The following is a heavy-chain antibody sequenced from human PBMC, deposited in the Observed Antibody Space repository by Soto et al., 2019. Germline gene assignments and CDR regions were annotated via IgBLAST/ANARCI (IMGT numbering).Heavy chain of an antibody. CDR1: GYTFISYD. J-gene: IGHJ5*02. Sequence: QVQLVQSGAEVKKPGASVKISCKASGYTFISYDINWLRQATGQGLGWMGWMNPNSGNTGYAQKFQGRVTMTRNTSIITAYMELGNLRSEDTAVYYCARSQANVNWFDPWGQGTLVTVSS. CDR3: ARSQANVNWFDP. CDR2: MNPNSGNT. V-gene: IGHV1-8*01.